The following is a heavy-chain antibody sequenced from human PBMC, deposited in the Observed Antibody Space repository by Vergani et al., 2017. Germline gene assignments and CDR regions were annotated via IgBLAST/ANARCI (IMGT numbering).Heavy chain of an antibody. CDR1: GYTFTSYY. J-gene: IGHJ4*02. Sequence: QVQLVQSGAEVKKPGASVKVSCKASGYTFTSYYMHWVRQAPGQGLEWMGIINPSGGSTSYAQKFQGRVTMTRDTSTSTVYMELSSLRSEDTAVYYCARGIVGATPAYYFDYWGQGTLVTVSS. V-gene: IGHV1-46*03. CDR3: ARGIVGATPAYYFDY. D-gene: IGHD1-26*01. CDR2: INPSGGST.